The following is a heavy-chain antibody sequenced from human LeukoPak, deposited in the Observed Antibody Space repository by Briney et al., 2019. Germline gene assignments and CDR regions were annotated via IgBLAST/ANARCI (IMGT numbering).Heavy chain of an antibody. CDR3: ARRGSSAWEFDY. Sequence: GGSLRLSCAASGFTFSSYEMNWVRQAPGKGLEWVSYISSSGSTTYYADSVKGRFTISRDNAKNSLYLQMNSLRAEDTAVYYCARRGSSAWEFDYWGQGTLVTVSS. J-gene: IGHJ4*02. D-gene: IGHD1-26*01. CDR2: ISSSGSTT. CDR1: GFTFSSYE. V-gene: IGHV3-48*03.